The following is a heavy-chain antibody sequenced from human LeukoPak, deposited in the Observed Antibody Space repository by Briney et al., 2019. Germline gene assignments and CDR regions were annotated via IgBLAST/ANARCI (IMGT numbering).Heavy chain of an antibody. CDR1: GFTFSSYS. V-gene: IGHV3-48*02. CDR2: ISSSSSTI. D-gene: IGHD3-10*01. J-gene: IGHJ4*02. CDR3: VRVGEFDY. Sequence: GGPLRLSCAASGFTFSSYSMNWVRQAPGKGVEWVSYISSSSSTIYYGGSVKGRFTISRDSARNSLYLQMNSLRDEDTAVYYCVRVGEFDYWGQGTLVTVSS.